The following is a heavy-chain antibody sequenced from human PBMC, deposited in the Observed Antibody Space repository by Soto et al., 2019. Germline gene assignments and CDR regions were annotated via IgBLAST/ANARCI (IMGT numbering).Heavy chain of an antibody. Sequence: SSETLSLTCTVSGASINSADYYWTRIRQSPGRGLEWIGHIYFSANTNYNPTLKSRVKMSLFTSKNQFSLTLTSVTAADSAMYFCARYPLPTSWKPSGGFDLWGQGTLVTVSS. V-gene: IGHV4-30-4*01. CDR3: ARYPLPTSWKPSGGFDL. J-gene: IGHJ3*01. CDR1: GASINSADYY. D-gene: IGHD1-1*01. CDR2: IYFSANT.